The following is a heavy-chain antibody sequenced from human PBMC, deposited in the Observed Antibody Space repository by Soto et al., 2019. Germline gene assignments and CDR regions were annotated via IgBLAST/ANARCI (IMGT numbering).Heavy chain of an antibody. CDR1: GFSLTTSGGG. CDR2: IYWDDDK. J-gene: IGHJ4*02. Sequence: QITLNESGPTQVKPRQTLTLTCTFSGFSLTTSGGGVGWIRQSPGKAPEWLALIYWDDDKRYSPSLKSRRTITKDTSKNQVVLTMADLDPADTATYYCAHRVLRTVFGLVTTTAIYFDFWGQGTPVAVSS. D-gene: IGHD3-3*01. V-gene: IGHV2-5*02. CDR3: AHRVLRTVFGLVTTTAIYFDF.